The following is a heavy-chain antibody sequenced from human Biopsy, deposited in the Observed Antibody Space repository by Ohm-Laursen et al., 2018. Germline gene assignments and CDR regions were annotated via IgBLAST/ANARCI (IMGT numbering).Heavy chain of an antibody. J-gene: IGHJ5*02. Sequence: QTLSLTCAISGDSVSNKDAAWNWIRRSPSRGLEWLGRTYYRSQWHSDYAVFVRSRITIESYTSRNQFSLQLNSVTPDDTAVYFCARETPTGIPFNWFDPWGQGTLVTVSS. CDR1: GDSVSNKDAA. CDR3: ARETPTGIPFNWFDP. D-gene: IGHD1-1*01. V-gene: IGHV6-1*01. CDR2: TYYRSQWHS.